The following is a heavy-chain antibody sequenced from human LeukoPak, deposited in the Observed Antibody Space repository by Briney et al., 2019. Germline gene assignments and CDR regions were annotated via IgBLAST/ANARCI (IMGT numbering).Heavy chain of an antibody. CDR3: ARGRDSYGSTPFDY. J-gene: IGHJ4*02. V-gene: IGHV1-8*01. CDR1: GYTFTSYD. D-gene: IGHD5-18*01. Sequence: GASVKVSCKASGYTFTSYDINWVRQATGQGLEWMGWMNPNSGNTGYAQKFQGRVTMTRNTSISTAYMELSSLRSEDTAVYYCARGRDSYGSTPFDYWGQGTLVTVSS. CDR2: MNPNSGNT.